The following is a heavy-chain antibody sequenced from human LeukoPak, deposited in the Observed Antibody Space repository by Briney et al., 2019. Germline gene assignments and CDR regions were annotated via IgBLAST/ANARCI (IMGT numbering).Heavy chain of an antibody. Sequence: GGSLRLSCAASGFTFTDYYMSWIRQAPGKGLEWLSYISSSGSTIYYADSVKGRFTISRDNAKNSLYLQMNSLRAEDTAVYYCARDPYSGSRVGSYTWFDPWGQGTLVTVSS. CDR2: ISSSGSTI. D-gene: IGHD1-26*01. CDR3: ARDPYSGSRVGSYTWFDP. V-gene: IGHV3-11*04. CDR1: GFTFTDYY. J-gene: IGHJ5*02.